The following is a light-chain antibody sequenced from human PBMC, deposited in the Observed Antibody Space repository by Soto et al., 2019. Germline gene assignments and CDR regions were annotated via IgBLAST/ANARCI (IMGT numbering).Light chain of an antibody. Sequence: ERVMTQSPATLSVSPGERATLSCRASQSVGSNLAWYQQKPGQAPRLLIFGASNRATGIPARFSGSGSGTDFTLTISSLEPEDFAVYYCHQRQYWPPITFGQGTRLEI. V-gene: IGKV3D-15*01. CDR2: GAS. J-gene: IGKJ5*01. CDR1: QSVGSN. CDR3: HQRQYWPPIT.